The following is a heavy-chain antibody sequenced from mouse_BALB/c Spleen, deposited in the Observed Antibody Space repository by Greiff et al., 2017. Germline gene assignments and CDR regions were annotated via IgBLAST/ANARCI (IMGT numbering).Heavy chain of an antibody. CDR2: IYPGSGST. D-gene: IGHD4-1*01. J-gene: IGHJ1*01. V-gene: IGHV1-77*01. CDR1: GYTFTDYV. Sequence: VQLQQSGPELVKPGASVKMSCKASGYTFTDYVISWVKQRTGQGLEWIGEIYPGSGSTYYNEKFKGKATLTADKSSNTAYMQLSSLTSEDSAVYFCARSLTGYWYFDVWGAGTTVTVSS. CDR3: ARSLTGYWYFDV.